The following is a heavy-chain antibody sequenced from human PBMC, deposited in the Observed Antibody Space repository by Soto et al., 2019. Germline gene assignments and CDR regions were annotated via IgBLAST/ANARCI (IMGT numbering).Heavy chain of an antibody. CDR2: IIPIFGTA. CDR3: ARATMVRGVLPTSFDY. CDR1: GGTFSSYA. J-gene: IGHJ4*02. V-gene: IGHV1-69*13. D-gene: IGHD3-10*01. Sequence: SVKVSCKASGGTFSSYAISWVRQAPGQGLEWMGGIIPIFGTANYAQKFQGRVTITADESTSTAYMELSSLRSEDTAVYYCARATMVRGVLPTSFDYWGQGTLVTVSA.